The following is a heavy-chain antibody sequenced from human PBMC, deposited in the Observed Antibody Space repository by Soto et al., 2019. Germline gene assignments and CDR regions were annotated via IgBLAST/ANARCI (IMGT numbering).Heavy chain of an antibody. CDR1: GYTFASDY. Sequence: GAPVKVSCKGSGYTFASDYMHWVRQAPGQGLEWMGIINPSGGSTSYAQKFQGRVTMTRDTSTSTVYMELSSLRSEDTAVYYCGRLYSSSWSLEYWGQGTLVTVSS. CDR2: INPSGGST. D-gene: IGHD6-13*01. CDR3: GRLYSSSWSLEY. J-gene: IGHJ4*02. V-gene: IGHV1-46*03.